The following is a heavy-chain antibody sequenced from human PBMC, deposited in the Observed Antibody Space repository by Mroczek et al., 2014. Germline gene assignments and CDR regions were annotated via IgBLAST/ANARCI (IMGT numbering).Heavy chain of an antibody. V-gene: IGHV4-30-2*01. Sequence: LQESGVRTCEAHQTLSSPALSLVVSISSGGYPRSWSPAAPRKGPGVDWVRSYHSGSTYYNPSLKSRVTISVDRSKNQXSLKLSSVTAADTAVYYCARDSWSRKGFDPWGQGTLVTVSS. CDR2: SYHSGST. CDR1: VVSISSGGYP. CDR3: ARDSWSRKGFDP. D-gene: IGHD3-3*01. J-gene: IGHJ5*02.